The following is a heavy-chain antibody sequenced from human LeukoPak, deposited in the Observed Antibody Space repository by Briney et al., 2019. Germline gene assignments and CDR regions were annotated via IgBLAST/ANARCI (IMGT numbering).Heavy chain of an antibody. V-gene: IGHV3-74*01. Sequence: PGGSLRLSCAASGFTFSNFWMHWVRQAPGKGLVWVSRINTDGSYISYADSVKGRFSISRDNAKNTLYLQMNSLRAEDTAVYYCARVPATGSWFGPWGQGTLVTVSS. CDR1: GFTFSNFW. D-gene: IGHD6-13*01. CDR2: INTDGSYI. CDR3: ARVPATGSWFGP. J-gene: IGHJ5*02.